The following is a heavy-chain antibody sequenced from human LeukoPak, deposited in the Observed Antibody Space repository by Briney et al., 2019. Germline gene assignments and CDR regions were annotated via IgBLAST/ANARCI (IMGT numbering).Heavy chain of an antibody. V-gene: IGHV3-7*05. CDR2: IKEDGSEK. D-gene: IGHD6-19*01. CDR3: ATWSSGWEFDY. J-gene: IGHJ4*02. Sequence: PGGSLRLSCAASGFTFSKYWTTWVRQAPGTGLQWVAHIKEDGSEKYYVDSVKGRFTISRDNAKTSVYLQLNSLRAEDTAVYYCATWSSGWEFDYWGQGTLVSVSP. CDR1: GFTFSKYW.